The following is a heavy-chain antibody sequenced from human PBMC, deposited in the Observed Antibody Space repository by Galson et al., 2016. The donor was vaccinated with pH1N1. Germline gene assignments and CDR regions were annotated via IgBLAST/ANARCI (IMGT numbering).Heavy chain of an antibody. D-gene: IGHD4-23*01. CDR2: IIPIFGTT. J-gene: IGHJ6*02. CDR1: EGTFTSST. V-gene: IGHV1-69*13. Sequence: SVKVSCKVSEGTFTSSTITWVRHAPGQGLEWVGDIIPIFGTTTYALKFHGRVTLTADGSLHTAFMELSGLTSQDTAVYYCARAPTSVVTVYSPFDVWGQGTTVTVSS. CDR3: ARAPTSVVTVYSPFDV.